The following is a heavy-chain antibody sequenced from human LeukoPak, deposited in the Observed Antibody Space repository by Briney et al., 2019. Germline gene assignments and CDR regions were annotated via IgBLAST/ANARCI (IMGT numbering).Heavy chain of an antibody. Sequence: GGSLRLSCAASGFTFSSYSMNWVRQAPGKGLEWVSYISSSSSTIYYADSVKGRFTISRDNAKNSLYLQMNSLRAEDTAVYYCASQYYYGSGYSPPASYYFGMDVWGQGTTVTVSS. CDR3: ASQYYYGSGYSPPASYYFGMDV. CDR2: ISSSSSTI. J-gene: IGHJ6*02. D-gene: IGHD3-10*01. CDR1: GFTFSSYS. V-gene: IGHV3-48*04.